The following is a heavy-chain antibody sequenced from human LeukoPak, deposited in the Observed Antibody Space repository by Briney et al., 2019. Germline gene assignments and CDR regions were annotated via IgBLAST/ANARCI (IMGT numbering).Heavy chain of an antibody. D-gene: IGHD3-16*01. Sequence: GRSLRLSCAASGFTFSSYAMHWVRQAPGKGLEWVAVISYDGSNKYYADSVKGRFTISRDNSKNTLYLQMNSLRAEDTAVYYCARTWGEYYFDYWGQGTLVTVSS. CDR1: GFTFSSYA. CDR3: ARTWGEYYFDY. V-gene: IGHV3-30*04. CDR2: ISYDGSNK. J-gene: IGHJ4*02.